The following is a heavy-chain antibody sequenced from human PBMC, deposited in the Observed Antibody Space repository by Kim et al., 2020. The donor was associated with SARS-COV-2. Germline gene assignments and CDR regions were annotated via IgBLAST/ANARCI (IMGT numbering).Heavy chain of an antibody. V-gene: IGHV5-51*01. CDR2: IYPGDSDT. J-gene: IGHJ4*01. D-gene: IGHD6-19*01. Sequence: GESLKISCKGSGYSFTSYWIGWVRQMPGKGLEWMGIIYPGDSDTRYSPSFQGQVTISADKSISTAYLQWSSLKASDTAMYYCARQPPAVARYRYFDYWGQRTLVTVSS. CDR3: ARQPPAVARYRYFDY. CDR1: GYSFTSYW.